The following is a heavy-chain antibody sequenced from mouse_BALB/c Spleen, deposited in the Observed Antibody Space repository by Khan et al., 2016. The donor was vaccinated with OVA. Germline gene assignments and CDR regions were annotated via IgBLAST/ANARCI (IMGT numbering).Heavy chain of an antibody. CDR2: INTHSGVP. CDR1: GYTFTTAG. D-gene: IGHD2-12*01. CDR3: ARGGAAYYRSGGGAMDY. Sequence: QIQLVQSGPELKKPGETVRISCKASGYTFTTAGMQWVQKMPGKGLKWIGWINTHSGVPKYAEDFKGRFVFSLETSASTAYLQITNLKNEDTATYFCARGGAAYYRSGGGAMDYWGQGTSVTVSS. V-gene: IGHV9-4*02. J-gene: IGHJ4*01.